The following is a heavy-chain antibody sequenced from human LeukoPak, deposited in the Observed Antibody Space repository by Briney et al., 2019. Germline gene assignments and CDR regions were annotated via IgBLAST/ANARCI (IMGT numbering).Heavy chain of an antibody. V-gene: IGHV1-46*01. Sequence: ASVKVSCKASGYTFTSYYMHWVRQAPGQGLAWMGIINPSGGSTSYAQKFQGRVTMTRDTSTSTVYMELSSLRSEDTAVYYCARDLHPIGYCTNGVCPWYFDYWGQGTLVTVSS. CDR3: ARDLHPIGYCTNGVCPWYFDY. D-gene: IGHD2-8*01. CDR2: INPSGGST. J-gene: IGHJ4*02. CDR1: GYTFTSYY.